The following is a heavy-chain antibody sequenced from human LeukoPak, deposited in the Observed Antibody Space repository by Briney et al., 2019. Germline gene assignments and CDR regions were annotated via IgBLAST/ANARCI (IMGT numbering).Heavy chain of an antibody. J-gene: IGHJ6*03. V-gene: IGHV3-48*03. CDR2: ISSSGSTI. CDR1: GFTFSSYE. D-gene: IGHD5-12*01. CDR3: ARAESSGYSGDYYYMDV. Sequence: GGSLRLSCAASGFTFSSYEMNWVRQAPGKGLEWVSYISSSGSTIYYADSVKGRFTISRDNAKNSLYLQMNSLRAEDTAVYYCARAESSGYSGDYYYMDVWGKGTTVTVSS.